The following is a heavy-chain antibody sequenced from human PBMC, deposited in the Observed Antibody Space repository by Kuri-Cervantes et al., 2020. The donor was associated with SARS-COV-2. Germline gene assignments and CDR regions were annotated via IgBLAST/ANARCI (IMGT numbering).Heavy chain of an antibody. V-gene: IGHV3-7*03. CDR3: AREINYYYGMDV. Sequence: ETLSLTCAASGFTFSSYWMSWVRQAPGKGLEWVANIKQDGSEKYYVDSVKGRFTISRDNAKNSLYLQMNSLRAEDTAVYYCAREINYYYGMDVWGQGTTVTVSS. CDR1: GFTFSSYW. J-gene: IGHJ6*02. CDR2: IKQDGSEK. D-gene: IGHD3-16*01.